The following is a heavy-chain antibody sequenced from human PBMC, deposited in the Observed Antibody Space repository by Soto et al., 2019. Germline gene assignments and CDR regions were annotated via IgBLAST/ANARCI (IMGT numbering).Heavy chain of an antibody. J-gene: IGHJ3*02. V-gene: IGHV1-69*13. CDR1: GGTFSSYA. CDR2: IIPIFGTA. D-gene: IGHD1-26*01. CDR3: ARVRKVGATIDAFDI. Sequence: ASVKVSCKASGGTFSSYAISWVRQAPGQGLEWMGGIIPIFGTANYAQKFQGRVTITADESTSTAYMELSSLRSEDTAVYYCARVRKVGATIDAFDIWGQGTMVTVSS.